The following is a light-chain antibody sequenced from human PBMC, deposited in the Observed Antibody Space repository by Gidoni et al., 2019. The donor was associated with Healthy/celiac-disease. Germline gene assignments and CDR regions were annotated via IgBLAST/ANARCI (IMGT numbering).Light chain of an antibody. CDR3: QQYDNLLLT. J-gene: IGKJ4*01. Sequence: DIQMTQSPSSLSASVGDRVTITCQASQDISKYLNWYQQKPGKGPKLLIYDVSNLERGVPSRFSGSGSGTDFSFTISSLQPEDIATYYCQQYDNLLLTFGGGTKVEI. V-gene: IGKV1-33*01. CDR1: QDISKY. CDR2: DVS.